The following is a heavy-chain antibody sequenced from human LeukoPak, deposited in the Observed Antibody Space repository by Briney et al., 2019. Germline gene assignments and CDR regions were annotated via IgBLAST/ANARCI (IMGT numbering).Heavy chain of an antibody. CDR3: ARAPRSGSYSPFDY. Sequence: PSETLSLTCTVSGGSISSGSYYWSWIRQPAGKGLEWIGRIYTSGSTNYNPSLKSRVTISVDTSKNQFSLKLSSVTAADTAVYYCARAPRSGSYSPFDYWGQGTLVTVSS. D-gene: IGHD1-26*01. V-gene: IGHV4-61*02. CDR2: IYTSGST. J-gene: IGHJ4*02. CDR1: GGSISSGSYY.